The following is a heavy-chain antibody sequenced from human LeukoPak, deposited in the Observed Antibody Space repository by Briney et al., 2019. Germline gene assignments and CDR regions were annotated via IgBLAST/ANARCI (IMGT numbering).Heavy chain of an antibody. CDR1: GGSISSYY. Sequence: SETLSLTCTVSGGSISSYYWSWIRQPPGKGLEWIGYIYNSGGTNYNPSLKSRVTISLDTSKNQLSMKLRSVTAADTAVYYCARGSDFGDYWGQGTLVTVSS. CDR2: IYNSGGT. D-gene: IGHD4-17*01. CDR3: ARGSDFGDY. J-gene: IGHJ4*02. V-gene: IGHV4-59*01.